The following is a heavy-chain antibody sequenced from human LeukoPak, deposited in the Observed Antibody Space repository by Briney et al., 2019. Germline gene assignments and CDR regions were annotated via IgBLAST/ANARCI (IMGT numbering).Heavy chain of an antibody. J-gene: IGHJ4*02. Sequence: GGSLRLSCAASGFTFSSYWMSWVRQAPGKGLEWVSSISSSSSYIYYADSVKGRFTISRDNAKNSLYLQMNSLRAEDTAVYYCARAGYSSGWYGFDWGQGTLVTVSS. D-gene: IGHD6-19*01. V-gene: IGHV3-21*01. CDR3: ARAGYSSGWYGFD. CDR2: ISSSSSYI. CDR1: GFTFSSYW.